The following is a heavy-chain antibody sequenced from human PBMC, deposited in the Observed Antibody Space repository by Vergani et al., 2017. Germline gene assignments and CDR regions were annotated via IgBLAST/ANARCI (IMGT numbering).Heavy chain of an antibody. D-gene: IGHD7-27*01. CDR2: IIPILGIA. CDR3: VRFPAGVTGGIDY. Sequence: QVQLVQSGAEVKKPGSSVKVSCKASGGTFSSYAISWVRQAPGQGLEWMGRIIPILGIANYAQKFQGRVTITADKSTSTAYMELSSLRSEDTAVYYCVRFPAGVTGGIDYWGQGTLVTVSA. CDR1: GGTFSSYA. V-gene: IGHV1-69*04. J-gene: IGHJ4*02.